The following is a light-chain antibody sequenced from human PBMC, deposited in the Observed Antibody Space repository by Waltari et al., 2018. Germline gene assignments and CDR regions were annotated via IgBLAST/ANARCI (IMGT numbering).Light chain of an antibody. V-gene: IGLV1-44*01. J-gene: IGLJ3*02. CDR1: SSNIGSNT. CDR2: SNN. Sequence: QSVLTQPPSASGTPGQRVTISCSGSSSNIGSNTVNWYQQLPGTAPKLLIYSNNQPPSGVPDRFSGSKSGTSASLAISGLQSEDEADYYCASWDDSLNGCWVFGGGTKLTVL. CDR3: ASWDDSLNGCWV.